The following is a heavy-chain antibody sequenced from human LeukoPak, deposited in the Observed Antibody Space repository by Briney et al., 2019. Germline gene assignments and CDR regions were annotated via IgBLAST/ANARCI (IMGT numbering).Heavy chain of an antibody. CDR3: ARDGYSSSWYSNNWSDP. CDR2: ISAYNGNT. V-gene: IGHV1-18*01. J-gene: IGHJ5*02. D-gene: IGHD6-13*01. CDR1: GYTFTSYG. Sequence: ASVKVSCKASGYTFTSYGISWVRQAPGQGLEWMGWISAYNGNTNYAQKLQGRVTMTTDTSTSTAYMELRSLRSDDTAVYYCARDGYSSSWYSNNWSDPWGLGTLVTVSS.